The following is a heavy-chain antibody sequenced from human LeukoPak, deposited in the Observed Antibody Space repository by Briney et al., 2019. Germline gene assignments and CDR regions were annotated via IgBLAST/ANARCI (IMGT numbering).Heavy chain of an antibody. D-gene: IGHD6-6*01. V-gene: IGHV3-23*01. CDR3: ATVMGSPSTAYFAY. CDR1: GYTFSSNA. J-gene: IGHJ4*02. CDR2: ISNDGSHI. Sequence: GGSLRLSCGGSGYTFSSNAINWVRQTPGKGLEWLSAISNDGSHIYYTDSVKGRFTTSRDNSRNTVYLQMNGLRVEDTAIYYCATVMGSPSTAYFAYWGQGTLVTVSS.